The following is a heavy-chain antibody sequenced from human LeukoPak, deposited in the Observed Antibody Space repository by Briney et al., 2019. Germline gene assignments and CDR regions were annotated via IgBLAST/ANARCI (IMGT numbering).Heavy chain of an antibody. CDR1: GGSISSSSYY. CDR3: ARHADSGLWFGELLHLDY. V-gene: IGHV4-39*01. D-gene: IGHD3-10*01. CDR2: IYYSGST. Sequence: PSETLSLTCTVSGGSISSSSYYWGWIRQPPGKGLEWIGSIYYSGSTHYNPSLKSRVTISVDTSKNQFSLKLSSVTAADTAVYYCARHADSGLWFGELLHLDYWGQGTLVTVSS. J-gene: IGHJ4*02.